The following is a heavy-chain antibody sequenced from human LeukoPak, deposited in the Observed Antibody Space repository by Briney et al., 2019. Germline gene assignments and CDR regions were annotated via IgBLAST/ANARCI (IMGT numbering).Heavy chain of an antibody. CDR2: ISYDGSRY. CDR1: GFTVSSNY. V-gene: IGHV3-30*03. CDR3: ARVLGYCSRGTCHSDY. Sequence: PGGSLRLSCAASGFTVSSNYMSWVRQPPGKGLEWVALISYDGSRYYYTDSVKGRFTISRDNSKNTLYLQMNSLRAEDTAVYYCARVLGYCSRGTCHSDYWGQGTLVTVSS. D-gene: IGHD2-15*01. J-gene: IGHJ4*02.